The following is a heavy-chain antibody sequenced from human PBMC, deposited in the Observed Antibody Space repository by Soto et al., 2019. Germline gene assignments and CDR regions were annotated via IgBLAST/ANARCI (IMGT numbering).Heavy chain of an antibody. D-gene: IGHD2-2*01. CDR2: ISGSGGST. V-gene: IGHV3-23*01. J-gene: IGHJ4*02. Sequence: EVQLLESGGGLEQPGGSLRLSCAASGFTFSSYAMCWVRQAPGTGLAWVSAISGSGGSTYYADSVKGRFTISRDNSKNTLYLQMNSLRAEDTAVYYCAEGGDDYAYYFDYWGQGTLVTVSS. CDR3: AEGGDDYAYYFDY. CDR1: GFTFSSYA.